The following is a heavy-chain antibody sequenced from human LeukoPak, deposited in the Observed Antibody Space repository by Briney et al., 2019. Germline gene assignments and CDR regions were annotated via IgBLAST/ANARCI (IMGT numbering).Heavy chain of an antibody. D-gene: IGHD5-18*01. CDR1: GFTFSSYE. CDR2: ISSSGSTI. V-gene: IGHV3-48*03. Sequence: GGSLRLSCAAYGFTFSSYEMNWVRQAPGKGLERVSYISSSGSTIYYADSVKGRFTISRDNAKNSLYLQMNSLRAEDTAVYYCARAGRSYGYLPGKDLDYWGQGTLVTVSS. CDR3: ARAGRSYGYLPGKDLDY. J-gene: IGHJ4*02.